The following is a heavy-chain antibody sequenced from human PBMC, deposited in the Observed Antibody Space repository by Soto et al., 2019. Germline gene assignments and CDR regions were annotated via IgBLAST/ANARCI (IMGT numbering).Heavy chain of an antibody. CDR3: AKGHLAVVPVASWFYSMDV. J-gene: IGHJ6*03. V-gene: IGHV1-3*01. D-gene: IGHD2-2*01. CDR2: INAGNGNT. CDR1: GYTFTNYA. Sequence: QVQLVQSGAEVEKPGASVKVSCQASGYTFTNYAVHWVRQAPGQRLEWMGWINAGNGNTRFSQNLQGRVTITRDTSARTVDMELSSLRSEDTAGYDCAKGHLAVVPVASWFYSMDVWGKGTTVTVSS.